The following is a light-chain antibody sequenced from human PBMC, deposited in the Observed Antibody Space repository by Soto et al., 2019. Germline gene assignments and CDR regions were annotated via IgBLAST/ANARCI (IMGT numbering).Light chain of an antibody. Sequence: QSVLTQPASVSGSPGQSITISCSGPSSDIGAYDYVSWYQQHPGRAPKLIIYEVSHRFSCLSYRFSGSKSGNTASLTISGLQAGDEGDYCCTSFAPGRIYVFGSGAKVIVL. CDR3: TSFAPGRIYV. J-gene: IGLJ1*01. V-gene: IGLV2-14*03. CDR2: EVS. CDR1: SSDIGAYDY.